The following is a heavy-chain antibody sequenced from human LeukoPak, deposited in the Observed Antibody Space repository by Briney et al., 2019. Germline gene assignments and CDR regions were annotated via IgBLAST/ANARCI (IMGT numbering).Heavy chain of an antibody. V-gene: IGHV4-59*08. CDR1: GGSISSYY. CDR3: ARHDGIADAFDI. D-gene: IGHD6-13*01. CDR2: IYYSGST. Sequence: PSETLSLTCTVSGGSISSYYWSWIRQPPGKGLEWIGYIYYSGSTNYNPSLKGRVTISVDTSKNQFSLKLSSVTAADTAVYYCARHDGIADAFDIWGQGTMVTVSS. J-gene: IGHJ3*02.